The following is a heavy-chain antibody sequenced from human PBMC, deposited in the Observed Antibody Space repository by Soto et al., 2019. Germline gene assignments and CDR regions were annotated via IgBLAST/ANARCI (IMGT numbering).Heavy chain of an antibody. V-gene: IGHV3-21*01. Sequence: EVQLVESGGGLVKPGGSLRLSCAASGFTFSSYSMNWVRQAPGKGLEWVSSISSSSSYIYYADSVKGRFTISRDNAKNSLYLQMNSLRAEDTAVYYCAREPTYYYDSSGYYDFDYWGQGTLVTVSS. J-gene: IGHJ4*02. CDR3: AREPTYYYDSSGYYDFDY. D-gene: IGHD3-22*01. CDR1: GFTFSSYS. CDR2: ISSSSSYI.